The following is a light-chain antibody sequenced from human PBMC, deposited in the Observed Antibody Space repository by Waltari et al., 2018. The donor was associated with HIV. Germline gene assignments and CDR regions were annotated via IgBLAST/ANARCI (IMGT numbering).Light chain of an antibody. CDR3: QQSYGTPLT. Sequence: DIQMTQSPSSLSASVGDRVTITCRASQSVSTYLNWYQQKPGKSPKFLIYGASNLQSGVPSRFSGSGSGTDFTLTIVSLQPEDSAVYYCQQSYGTPLTFGGGTRVEIK. CDR2: GAS. CDR1: QSVSTY. J-gene: IGKJ4*01. V-gene: IGKV1-39*01.